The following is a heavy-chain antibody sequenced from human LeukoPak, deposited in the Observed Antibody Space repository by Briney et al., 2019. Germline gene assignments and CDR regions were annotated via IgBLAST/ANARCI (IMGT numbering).Heavy chain of an antibody. CDR3: WGSFVVDY. CDR1: GFTFSSYS. Sequence: GGSLRLSCAASGFTFSSYSMNWVRQAPGKGLEWVSSISSSSSYIYYADSVKGRLTISRDNAKNSLYLQMNSLRAEDTALYYCWGSFVVDYWGQGTLVTVSS. V-gene: IGHV3-21*04. J-gene: IGHJ4*02. D-gene: IGHD3-16*01. CDR2: ISSSSSYI.